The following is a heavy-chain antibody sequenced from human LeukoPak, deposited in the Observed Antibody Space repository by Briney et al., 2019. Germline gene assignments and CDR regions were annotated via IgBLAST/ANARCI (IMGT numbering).Heavy chain of an antibody. J-gene: IGHJ6*02. CDR1: GYTFISYY. CDR3: ARGGQLGYYYGMDV. V-gene: IGHV1-46*01. Sequence: ASVKVSCKASGYTFISYYMHWVRQAPGQGLEWLGIINPSGGGTSYAQNFQGRVTMTRDTSTSTVYMELSSLRSEDTAVHYCARGGQLGYYYGMDVWGQGTTVTVSS. D-gene: IGHD6-13*01. CDR2: INPSGGGT.